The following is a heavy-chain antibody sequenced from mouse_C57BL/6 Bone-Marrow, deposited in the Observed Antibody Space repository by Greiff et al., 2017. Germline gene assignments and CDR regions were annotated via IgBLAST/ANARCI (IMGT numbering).Heavy chain of an antibody. CDR1: GYTFTDYY. CDR2: INPYNGGT. CDR3: ARPITTVVATGFDY. V-gene: IGHV1-19*01. Sequence: VQLQQSGPVLVKPGASVKMSCKASGYTFTDYYMNWVKQSHGKSLEWIGVINPYNGGTSYNQKFKGKATLTVDKSSSTAYMELNSLTSEDSAVYYCARPITTVVATGFDYWGQGTTLTVSS. D-gene: IGHD1-1*01. J-gene: IGHJ2*01.